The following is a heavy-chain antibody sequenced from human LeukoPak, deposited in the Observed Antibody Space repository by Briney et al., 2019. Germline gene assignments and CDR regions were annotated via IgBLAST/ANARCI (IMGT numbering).Heavy chain of an antibody. CDR3: AREHTLNDY. J-gene: IGHJ4*02. Sequence: PGGSLRLSCAASGFAFSTYSMNWVCQAPGKGLEWVSSISSGGTYKYYADSAKGRFTISRDNAKMLVYLQMNSLRDEDTGLYYCAREHTLNDYWGQGTLVTVSS. V-gene: IGHV3-21*01. CDR1: GFAFSTYS. CDR2: ISSGGTYK. D-gene: IGHD2-21*01.